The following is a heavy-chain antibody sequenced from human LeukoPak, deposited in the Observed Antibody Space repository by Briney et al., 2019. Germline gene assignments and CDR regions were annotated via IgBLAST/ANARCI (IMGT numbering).Heavy chain of an antibody. D-gene: IGHD3-22*01. J-gene: IGHJ4*02. V-gene: IGHV4-31*03. CDR1: GGSISSGGYY. Sequence: SQTLSLTCTVSGGSISSGGYYWSWIRQHPGKGLEWIGYIYYSGSTYYNPPLKSRVTISVDTSKNQFSLKLSSVTAADTAVYYCARGGAYYYDSSGYSHDYWGQGTLVTVSS. CDR3: ARGGAYYYDSSGYSHDY. CDR2: IYYSGST.